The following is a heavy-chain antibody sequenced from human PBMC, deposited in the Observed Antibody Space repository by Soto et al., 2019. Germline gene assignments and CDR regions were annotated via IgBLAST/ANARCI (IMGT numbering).Heavy chain of an antibody. D-gene: IGHD3-10*01. Sequence: GGFLGPCWASACFSTSYNFHWVRPPAAGKGVGRGSVISSGGSTYYADSVKGRFTISRDNSKNTLYLQMNSLRAEDTAVYYCARVIVNYYGSGSYISKDAFDIWGQGTMVTVSS. J-gene: IGHJ3*02. CDR2: ISSGGST. CDR1: CFSTSYNF. CDR3: ARVIVNYYGSGSYISKDAFDI. V-gene: IGHV3-66*01.